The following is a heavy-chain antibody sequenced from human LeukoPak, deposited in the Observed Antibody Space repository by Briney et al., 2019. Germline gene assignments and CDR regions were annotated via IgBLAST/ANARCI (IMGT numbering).Heavy chain of an antibody. CDR1: GYTFTSYY. V-gene: IGHV1-46*01. CDR2: INPSGGST. J-gene: IGHJ4*02. D-gene: IGHD2-21*02. CDR3: AVPELYCGGDCYSFDY. Sequence: GASVTVSCKASGYTFTSYYMHWVRQAPGQGLEWMGIINPSGGSTSYAQKFQGRVTMTRDTSTSTVYMELSSLRSEDTAVYYCAVPELYCGGDCYSFDYWGQGTLVTVSS.